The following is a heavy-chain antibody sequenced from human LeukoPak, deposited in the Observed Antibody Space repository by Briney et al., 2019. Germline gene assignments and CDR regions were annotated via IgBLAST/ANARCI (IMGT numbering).Heavy chain of an antibody. CDR3: ARGHSSGYSGGDY. CDR1: GYTFTSFH. D-gene: IGHD3-22*01. Sequence: ASVKVSCKASGYTFTSFHINWVRQATGQGLEWMGWMNPNSGNTGCAQKFQGRVTITRDTSASTAYMELSGLRSEDTAVYYCARGHSSGYSGGDYWGQGTLVTVSS. CDR2: MNPNSGNT. V-gene: IGHV1-8*01. J-gene: IGHJ4*02.